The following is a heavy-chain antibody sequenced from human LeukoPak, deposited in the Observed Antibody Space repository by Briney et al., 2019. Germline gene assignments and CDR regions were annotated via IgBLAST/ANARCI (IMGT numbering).Heavy chain of an antibody. Sequence: SETLSLTCTVSGGSISSYYWSWIRQPAGKGLEWIGRIYTSGSTNYNPSLKSRVTMSVDTSKNQFSLKLSSVTAADTAVYYCARDDAGGFWSGYPAYGMDVWGQGTTVTVSS. CDR1: GGSISSYY. V-gene: IGHV4-4*07. CDR2: IYTSGST. D-gene: IGHD3-3*01. CDR3: ARDDAGGFWSGYPAYGMDV. J-gene: IGHJ6*02.